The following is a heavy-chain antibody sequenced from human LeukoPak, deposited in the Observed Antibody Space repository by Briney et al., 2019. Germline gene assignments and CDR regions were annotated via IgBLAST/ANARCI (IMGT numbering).Heavy chain of an antibody. D-gene: IGHD2-8*01. V-gene: IGHV1-69*04. CDR3: ARSDIVLMVYAIAPFDY. J-gene: IGHJ4*02. CDR1: GGTFSSYA. Sequence: GASVKVSCKASGGTFSSYAISWVRQAPGQVLEWMGRIIPIFGIANYAQKFQGRVTITADKSTSTAYMELSSLRSEDTAVYYCARSDIVLMVYAIAPFDYWGQGTLVTVSS. CDR2: IIPIFGIA.